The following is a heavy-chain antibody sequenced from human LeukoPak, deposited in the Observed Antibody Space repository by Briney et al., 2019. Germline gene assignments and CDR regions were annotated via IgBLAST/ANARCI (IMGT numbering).Heavy chain of an antibody. CDR3: ARDQVELWFGELSWFDP. CDR2: INPNSGGT. D-gene: IGHD3-10*01. CDR1: GYTFTGYY. V-gene: IGHV1-2*02. Sequence: ASVKVSCKASGYTFTGYYMHWVRQAPGQGLEWMGWINPNSGGTNYAQKFQGRVTMTRDTSISTAYMELSRLRSDDTAVYYCARDQVELWFGELSWFDPWGQGTLVTVSS. J-gene: IGHJ5*02.